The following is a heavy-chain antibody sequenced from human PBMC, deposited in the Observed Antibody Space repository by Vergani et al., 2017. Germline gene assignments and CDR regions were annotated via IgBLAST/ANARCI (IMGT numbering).Heavy chain of an antibody. Sequence: EVQLVESGGGLVHPGGSLRLSCAASGFTFSSYSMNWVRQAPGKGLEWISCISSSSRTIYYADSVKGRFTISRDNAKNSLYLQMNSLRAEDTAVYYCASSITMMPFDLCGRGTLVAVSS. J-gene: IGHJ2*01. D-gene: IGHD3-22*01. CDR2: ISSSSRTI. CDR1: GFTFSSYS. CDR3: ASSITMMPFDL. V-gene: IGHV3-48*01.